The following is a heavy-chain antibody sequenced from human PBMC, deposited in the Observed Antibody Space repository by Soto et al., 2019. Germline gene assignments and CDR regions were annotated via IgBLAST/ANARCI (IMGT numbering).Heavy chain of an antibody. J-gene: IGHJ4*02. Sequence: ASVKVSCKSSGYTFTSYYINWVRQATGQGLECMGWMNPNSGNTGYAQKFQGRVTMTRNTSISTAYMELSSLRSEDTAVYYCARGHRVVAATHLSYYFDYWGQGTLVTVSS. D-gene: IGHD2-15*01. CDR1: GYTFTSYY. V-gene: IGHV1-8*01. CDR3: ARGHRVVAATHLSYYFDY. CDR2: MNPNSGNT.